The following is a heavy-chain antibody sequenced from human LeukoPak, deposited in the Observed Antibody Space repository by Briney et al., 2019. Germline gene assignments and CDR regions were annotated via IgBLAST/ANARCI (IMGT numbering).Heavy chain of an antibody. Sequence: AGGSLRLSCAASGFTFSSYWVHGVRQAPGKGLVWVSPINSDGSSTSYADSVKGRFTISRDNAKNTLSLQMNSLRAEDTAVYYCARVGGSNAFDIWGQGTMVIVSS. CDR3: ARVGGSNAFDI. J-gene: IGHJ3*02. CDR2: INSDGSST. CDR1: GFTFSSYW. D-gene: IGHD1-26*01. V-gene: IGHV3-74*01.